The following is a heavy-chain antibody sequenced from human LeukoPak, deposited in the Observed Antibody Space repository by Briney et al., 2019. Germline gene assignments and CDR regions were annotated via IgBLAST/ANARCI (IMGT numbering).Heavy chain of an antibody. D-gene: IGHD2-2*01. CDR2: IYYSGST. Sequence: SETLSLTCTVSGGSISSGGYYWSWIRQHPGKGLEWIGYIYYSGSTYYNPSLKSRVTISVDASKNQFSLKLSSVTAADTAVYYCARWLGYCSSTSCSYFDYWGQGTLVTVSS. J-gene: IGHJ4*02. CDR1: GGSISSGGYY. V-gene: IGHV4-31*03. CDR3: ARWLGYCSSTSCSYFDY.